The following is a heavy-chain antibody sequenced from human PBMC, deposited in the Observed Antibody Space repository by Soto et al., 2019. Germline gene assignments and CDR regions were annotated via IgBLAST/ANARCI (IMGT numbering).Heavy chain of an antibody. V-gene: IGHV3-30*04. Sequence: QVPLVESGGGVVQPGRSLRLSCAGSGFTFSSYAMHWVRQAPGKGLEWVAVISYDGRDKYYADSVKGRFTISRDNSKNTLYLQVNSLRGEDTAVYYCARQLTRIFDYWGQGTLVTVSS. CDR3: ARQLTRIFDY. D-gene: IGHD4-4*01. CDR2: ISYDGRDK. J-gene: IGHJ4*02. CDR1: GFTFSSYA.